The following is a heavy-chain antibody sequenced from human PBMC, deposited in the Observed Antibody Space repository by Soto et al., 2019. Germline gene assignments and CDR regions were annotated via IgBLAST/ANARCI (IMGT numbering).Heavy chain of an antibody. Sequence: GASVKVSCKASGYTFTGYYMHWVRQAPGQGLEWMGWINPNSGGTNYAQKFQGWVTMTRDTSISTAYMELSRLRSDDTAVYYCARGRRVKLGRRNYFDYWGQGTLVTVS. J-gene: IGHJ4*02. V-gene: IGHV1-2*04. CDR3: ARGRRVKLGRRNYFDY. D-gene: IGHD1-1*01. CDR2: INPNSGGT. CDR1: GYTFTGYY.